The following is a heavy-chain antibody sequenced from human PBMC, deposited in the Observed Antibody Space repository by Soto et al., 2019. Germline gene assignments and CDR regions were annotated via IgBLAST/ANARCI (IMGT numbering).Heavy chain of an antibody. CDR3: ARDRTYSSSSPEYYYYGMDV. CDR2: ISGTGDTT. J-gene: IGHJ6*02. D-gene: IGHD6-13*01. V-gene: IGHV3-23*01. Sequence: GGSLRLSCAASGFTFTNFAMNWVRQAPGKGLEWVSVISGTGDTTYNADSVKGRFTISRDNSKNTLYLQMNSLRAEDTAVYYCARDRTYSSSSPEYYYYGMDVWGQGTTVTVSS. CDR1: GFTFTNFA.